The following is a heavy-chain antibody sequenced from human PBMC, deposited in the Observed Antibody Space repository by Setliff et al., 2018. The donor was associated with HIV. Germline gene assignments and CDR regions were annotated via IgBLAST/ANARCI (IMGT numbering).Heavy chain of an antibody. J-gene: IGHJ4*02. V-gene: IGHV4-39*07. CDR1: GGSITSGNYF. D-gene: IGHD3-3*01. CDR3: ARGIEGFWSGYVR. CDR2: IYHSGST. Sequence: SETLSLTCTVSGGSITSGNYFWSWIRQPPGKGLEWIAEIYHSGSTNYNPSLRSRVTMSVDTSKNLFSLKLTSVTPADTAVYYCARGIEGFWSGYVRWGQGTLVTVSS.